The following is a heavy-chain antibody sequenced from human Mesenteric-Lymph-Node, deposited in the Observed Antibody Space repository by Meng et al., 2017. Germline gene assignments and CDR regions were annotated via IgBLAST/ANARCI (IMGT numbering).Heavy chain of an antibody. CDR1: GLTFNTYE. V-gene: IGHV3-48*03. CDR3: AAELGIAHNWYFDL. Sequence: GESLKISCAASGLTFNTYEMSWVRQSPGKGLEWISHISSSGPTIYYADSVRGRFTISRDNAKNSLNLQMNSLIAEDTAVYYCAAELGIAHNWYFDLWGRGTLVTVSS. J-gene: IGHJ2*01. CDR2: ISSSGPTI. D-gene: IGHD7-27*01.